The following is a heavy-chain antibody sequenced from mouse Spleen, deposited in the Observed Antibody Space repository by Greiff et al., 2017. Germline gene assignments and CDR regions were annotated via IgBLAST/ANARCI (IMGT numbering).Heavy chain of an antibody. J-gene: IGHJ4*01. CDR1: GFSLTSYG. Sequence: QVQLQQSGPGLVAPSQSLSITCTVSGFSLTSYGVDWVRQSPGKGLEWLGVIWGGGSTNYNSALKSRLSISKDNSKSQVFLKMNSLQTDDTAMYYCASDGGYGNYVGAMDYWGQGTSVTVSS. CDR2: IWGGGST. CDR3: ASDGGYGNYVGAMDY. V-gene: IGHV2-6*01. D-gene: IGHD2-10*02.